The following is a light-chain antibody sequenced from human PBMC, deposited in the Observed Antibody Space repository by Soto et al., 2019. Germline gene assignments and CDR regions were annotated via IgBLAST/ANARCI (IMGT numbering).Light chain of an antibody. Sequence: DIQMTQSPSSLSSSVEDRFIITFLASQSISNHLNWYQQKPGKAPKLLIYKASSLESGVPSRFSGSGSGTEFTLTISSLQPDDFATYYCQQYNSYSWTFGQGTKVDI. V-gene: IGKV1-5*03. CDR2: KAS. J-gene: IGKJ1*01. CDR1: QSISNH. CDR3: QQYNSYSWT.